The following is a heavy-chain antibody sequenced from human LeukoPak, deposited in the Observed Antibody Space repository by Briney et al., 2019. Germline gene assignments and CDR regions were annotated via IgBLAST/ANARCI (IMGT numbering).Heavy chain of an antibody. V-gene: IGHV4-61*09. Sequence: SQTLSLTCTVSGGSVSRGTHYWSWIRQPAGKGLEWIGHISTTGTTKYNPSLKSRVTMSMDTSENQFSLTLISVTAADTAVYFCARDFGSDYDFWSSRNTGPFDPWGQGTLVTVSS. CDR2: ISTTGTT. D-gene: IGHD3-3*01. CDR1: GGSVSRGTHY. J-gene: IGHJ5*02. CDR3: ARDFGSDYDFWSSRNTGPFDP.